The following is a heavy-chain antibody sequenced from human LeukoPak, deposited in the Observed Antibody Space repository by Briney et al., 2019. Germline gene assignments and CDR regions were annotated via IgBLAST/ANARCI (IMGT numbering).Heavy chain of an antibody. Sequence: RGSLRLSCAASGFTFSNHWMTWVRQAPGRGLEWVTNINQDGNEKYYVDSVKGRFTIPRDNAKNSLYLQMNNLRADDTAVYYCARGDTFSGDCWGQGTLVTVSS. V-gene: IGHV3-7*04. CDR1: GFTFSNHW. CDR3: ARGDTFSGDC. D-gene: IGHD5-18*01. J-gene: IGHJ4*02. CDR2: INQDGNEK.